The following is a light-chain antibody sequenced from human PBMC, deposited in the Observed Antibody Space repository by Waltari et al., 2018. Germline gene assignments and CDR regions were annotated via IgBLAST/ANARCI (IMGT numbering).Light chain of an antibody. V-gene: IGLV2-14*01. CDR1: NSDGGGYNF. Sequence: QSALTQPATVSGSPGKSITISCTGTNSDGGGYNFFSWYQQNPGKVPKLIIYEVTIRPSGVSNRFSGSKSGNTASLTISGLQAEDEADYYCSSYTTSSTYVFGTGTKVTVL. CDR3: SSYTTSSTYV. CDR2: EVT. J-gene: IGLJ1*01.